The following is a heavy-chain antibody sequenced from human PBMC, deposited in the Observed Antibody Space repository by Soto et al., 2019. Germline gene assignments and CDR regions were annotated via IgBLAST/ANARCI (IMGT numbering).Heavy chain of an antibody. CDR2: ISWNSGYI. J-gene: IGHJ4*02. Sequence: DVQLVESGGGLVQPGGSLRLSCAASGFSFDDYAMHWVLQAPGKGLEWVSGISWNSGYIGYADSVKGRFTISRDNAKNSLYLQVNSLRAEDTALYYCGRGKSGRYYFDYWGQGTLVTVSS. D-gene: IGHD3-3*01. CDR1: GFSFDDYA. CDR3: GRGKSGRYYFDY. V-gene: IGHV3-9*01.